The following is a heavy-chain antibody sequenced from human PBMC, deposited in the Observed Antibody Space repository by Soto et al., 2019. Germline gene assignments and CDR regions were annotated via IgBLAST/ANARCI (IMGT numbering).Heavy chain of an antibody. V-gene: IGHV3-30*18. CDR3: AKDGAGSSGMGLVY. CDR1: GFTFSSYG. J-gene: IGHJ4*02. D-gene: IGHD3-22*01. CDR2: ISYDGSNK. Sequence: QVQLVESGGGVVQPGRSLRLSCAASGFTFSSYGMHWVRQAPGKGLEWVAVISYDGSNKYYADSVKGRFTISRDNSKNTLYRQMNGLRAEDTAVYYGAKDGAGSSGMGLVYWGQGTLVTVSS.